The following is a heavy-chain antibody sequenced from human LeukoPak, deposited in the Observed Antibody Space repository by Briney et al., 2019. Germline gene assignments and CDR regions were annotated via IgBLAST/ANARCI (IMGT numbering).Heavy chain of an antibody. J-gene: IGHJ5*02. CDR2: VSYDGTQK. Sequence: PGRSLRLSCAASGFTFSSYAMHWVRQAPGKGQEWVAVVSYDGTQKKYADSVKGRFTISRDNSKNTLYLQMDSLRVEDMAVYYCARSPVATAVNYWFDPWGQGTLVTVSS. D-gene: IGHD2-21*01. CDR1: GFTFSSYA. V-gene: IGHV3-30*01. CDR3: ARSPVATAVNYWFDP.